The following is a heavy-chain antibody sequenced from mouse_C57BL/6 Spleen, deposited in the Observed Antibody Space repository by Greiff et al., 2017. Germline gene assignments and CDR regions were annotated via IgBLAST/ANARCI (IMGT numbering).Heavy chain of an antibody. CDR1: GISITTGNYR. J-gene: IGHJ1*03. CDR2: IYYSGTI. Sequence: VQLKESGPGLVKPSQTVFLTCTVTGISITTGNYRWSWIRQFPGNKLEWIGYIYYSGTITYNPSLTSRTTITRDTPKNQFFLEMNSLTAEDTATYYCARGITTVVGEDWYFDVWGTGTTVTVSS. CDR3: ARGITTVVGEDWYFDV. D-gene: IGHD1-1*01. V-gene: IGHV3-5*01.